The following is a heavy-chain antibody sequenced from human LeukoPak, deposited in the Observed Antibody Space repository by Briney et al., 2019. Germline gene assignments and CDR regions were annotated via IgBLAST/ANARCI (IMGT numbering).Heavy chain of an antibody. V-gene: IGHV3-21*01. CDR3: ARVRDSSGYYSVYYFDY. D-gene: IGHD3-22*01. J-gene: IGHJ4*02. CDR1: GFTFSSYS. CDR2: ISSSSSYI. Sequence: GGSLRLSCAASGFTFSSYSMNWVRQAPGKGLEWVSSISSSSSYIYYANSVKGRFTISRDNAKNSLYLQMNSLRAEDTAVYYCARVRDSSGYYSVYYFDYWGQGTLVTVSS.